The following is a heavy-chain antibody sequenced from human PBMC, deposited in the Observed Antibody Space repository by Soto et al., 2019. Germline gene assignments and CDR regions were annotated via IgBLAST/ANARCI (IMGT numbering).Heavy chain of an antibody. Sequence: ASVKVSCKASGYTFTSYDINWVRQATGQGLEWMGWMNPNSGNTGYAQKFQGRVTMTRNTSISTAYMELSSLRSEDTAVYYCARTYAEPTRLYDFWSGRRNIRNWFDPWGQGTLVTVSS. CDR1: GYTFTSYD. V-gene: IGHV1-8*01. D-gene: IGHD3-3*01. CDR3: ARTYAEPTRLYDFWSGRRNIRNWFDP. CDR2: MNPNSGNT. J-gene: IGHJ5*02.